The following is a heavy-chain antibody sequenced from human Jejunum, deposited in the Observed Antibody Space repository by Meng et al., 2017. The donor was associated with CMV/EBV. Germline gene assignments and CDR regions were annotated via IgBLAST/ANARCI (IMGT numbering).Heavy chain of an antibody. CDR2: ISRAATYT. V-gene: IGHV3-21*04. CDR1: FSSFN. Sequence: FSSFNMDWVRLAPGKGLEWESCISRAATYTLYADSVEGRFTISRDDAKNSLYLQMNSLREEDTAIYYCAREPPDRNSSSTSPVSDYWGQGTLVTVSS. D-gene: IGHD2-2*01. CDR3: AREPPDRNSSSTSPVSDY. J-gene: IGHJ4*02.